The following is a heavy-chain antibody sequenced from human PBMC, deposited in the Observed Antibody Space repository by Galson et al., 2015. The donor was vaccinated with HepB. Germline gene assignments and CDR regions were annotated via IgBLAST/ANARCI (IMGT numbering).Heavy chain of an antibody. CDR3: ARDRYYYYMDV. J-gene: IGHJ6*03. V-gene: IGHV3-30-3*01. Sequence: SLRLSCAASGFTFSSYAMHWVRQAPGKGLEWVAVISYDGSNKYYADSVKGRFTISRDNSKNTLYLQMNSLRAEDTAVYYCARDRYYYYMDVWGKGTTVTVSS. CDR1: GFTFSSYA. CDR2: ISYDGSNK.